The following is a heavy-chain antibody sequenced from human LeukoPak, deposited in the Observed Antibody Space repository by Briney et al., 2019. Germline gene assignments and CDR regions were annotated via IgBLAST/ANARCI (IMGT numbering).Heavy chain of an antibody. CDR3: ARWFAEGSGYSSYYYYGMDV. Sequence: GASVKVSCTASGYTFTGYYMHWVRQAPGQGLEWMGWINPNSGGTNYVQKFRGRVTVTRDTSISTAYMELSSLRSDDTAVYYCARWFAEGSGYSSYYYYGMDVWGQGTTVTVSS. J-gene: IGHJ6*02. CDR2: INPNSGGT. V-gene: IGHV1-2*02. D-gene: IGHD3-22*01. CDR1: GYTFTGYY.